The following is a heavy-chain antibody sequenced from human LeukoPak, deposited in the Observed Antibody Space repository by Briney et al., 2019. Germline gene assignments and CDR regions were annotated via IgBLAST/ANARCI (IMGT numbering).Heavy chain of an antibody. CDR2: ISWDGGST. Sequence: PGGSLRLPCAASGFTFDDYTMHWVRHAPGKGLEWVSLISWDGGSTYYADSVKGRFTISRDNSKNSLYLQMNSLRTEDTALYYCAKAVELSLRGPFDYWGQGTLVTVSS. CDR1: GFTFDDYT. D-gene: IGHD3-16*02. V-gene: IGHV3-43*01. J-gene: IGHJ4*02. CDR3: AKAVELSLRGPFDY.